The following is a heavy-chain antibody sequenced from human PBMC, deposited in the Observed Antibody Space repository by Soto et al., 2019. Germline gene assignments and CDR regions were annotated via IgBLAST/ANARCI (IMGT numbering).Heavy chain of an antibody. J-gene: IGHJ4*02. V-gene: IGHV3-30*18. D-gene: IGHD3-10*01. CDR2: ISYDGSYQ. CDR3: AKDHRSYFPTFAY. Sequence: GGYLRLSCVASAFTLSIYGMHWVRQAPGKGLEWVAVISYDGSYQYYVDSVKRRFTISRDNSKNTLFLQMNSLRPEDTALYYCAKDHRSYFPTFAYWGQGTPVTVSS. CDR1: AFTLSIYG.